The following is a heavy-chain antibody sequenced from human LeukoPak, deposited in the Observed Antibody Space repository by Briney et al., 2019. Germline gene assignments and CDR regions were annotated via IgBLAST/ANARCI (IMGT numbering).Heavy chain of an antibody. D-gene: IGHD2-2*01. J-gene: IGHJ6*02. Sequence: SETLSLTCTVSGGSISSYYWSWIRQPAGKGLEWIGRIYTSGSTNYNPSLKSRVTMSVDTSKNQFSLKPSSVTAADTAVYYCVGTAARNYYYGMDVWGQGTTVTVSS. V-gene: IGHV4-4*07. CDR3: VGTAARNYYYGMDV. CDR2: IYTSGST. CDR1: GGSISSYY.